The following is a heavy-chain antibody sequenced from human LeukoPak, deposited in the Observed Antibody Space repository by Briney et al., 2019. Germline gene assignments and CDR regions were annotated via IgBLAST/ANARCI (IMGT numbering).Heavy chain of an antibody. CDR2: SRNKANSYTT. D-gene: IGHD4-17*01. Sequence: GGSLRLSCAASGVTLSDHHMDWVRQPPGKGLEWIGRSRNKANSYTTEYAASVKGRFAISRDDSNNSLYLQMNSLKSEDTAVYYCARVRYGGYDFDQWGQGTLVTVSS. J-gene: IGHJ4*02. CDR1: GVTLSDHH. CDR3: ARVRYGGYDFDQ. V-gene: IGHV3-72*01.